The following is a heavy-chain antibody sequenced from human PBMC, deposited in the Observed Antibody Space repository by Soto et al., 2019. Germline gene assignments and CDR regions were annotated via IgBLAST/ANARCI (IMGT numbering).Heavy chain of an antibody. CDR3: ARLYWSSSCQVFDY. CDR1: GCSISSSSYY. Sequence: SETLSLTCTVSGCSISSSSYYWGWIRQPPGKGLEWIGSIYYSGSTYYNPSLKSRVTISVDTSKNQFSLKLSSVTAADTAVYYCARLYWSSSCQVFDYWGQGTLVTVSS. D-gene: IGHD6-13*01. V-gene: IGHV4-39*01. CDR2: IYYSGST. J-gene: IGHJ4*02.